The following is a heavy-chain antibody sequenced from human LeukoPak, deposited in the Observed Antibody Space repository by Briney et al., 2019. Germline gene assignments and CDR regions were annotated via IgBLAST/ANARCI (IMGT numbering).Heavy chain of an antibody. Sequence: PSETLSLTCAVYGGSFSDNYWSWIRQPPGEGLEWIGEINHSGGTNYNPSLKSQVTISQDTSKNQFFLKLYLVTAADTAVYYCARGRWDVRFQNWGQGTLVTVSS. D-gene: IGHD4-23*01. V-gene: IGHV4-34*01. CDR3: ARGRWDVRFQN. J-gene: IGHJ1*01. CDR2: INHSGGT. CDR1: GGSFSDNY.